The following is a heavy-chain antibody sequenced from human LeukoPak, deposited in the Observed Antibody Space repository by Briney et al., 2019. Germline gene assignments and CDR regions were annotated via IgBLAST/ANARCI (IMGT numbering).Heavy chain of an antibody. CDR1: GFTFSSYW. V-gene: IGHV3-74*01. CDR2: INSDGSST. CDR3: AREVRYDFWSGYSHDAFDI. Sequence: GGSLRLSCAASGFTFSSYWMRWVRQAPGKGLVWVSRINSDGSSTSYADSVKGRFTISRDNAKNTLCLQMNSLRAEDTAVYYCAREVRYDFWSGYSHDAFDIWGQGTMVTVSS. J-gene: IGHJ3*02. D-gene: IGHD3-3*01.